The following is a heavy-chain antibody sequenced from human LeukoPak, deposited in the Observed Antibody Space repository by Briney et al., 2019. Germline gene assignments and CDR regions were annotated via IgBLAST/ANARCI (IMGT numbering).Heavy chain of an antibody. D-gene: IGHD5-18*01. J-gene: IGHJ6*02. CDR2: IRYDGSNK. CDR3: AKDQGTAMVYYYYYGMDV. Sequence: PGGSLRLSCVASGFTFSNYGMHWVRQAPGKGLEWVAFIRYDGSNKYYADSVKGRFTISRDNSKNTLYLQMNSLRAEDTAVYYCAKDQGTAMVYYYYYGMDVWGQGTTVTVSS. V-gene: IGHV3-30*02. CDR1: GFTFSNYG.